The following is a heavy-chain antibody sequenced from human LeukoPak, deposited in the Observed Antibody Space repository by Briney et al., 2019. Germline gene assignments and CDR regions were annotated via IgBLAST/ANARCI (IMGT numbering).Heavy chain of an antibody. CDR1: GYTFTSYD. D-gene: IGHD3-22*01. CDR2: INPSGGST. V-gene: IGHV1-46*01. CDR3: ARAPATYYYDSSGYDPLGYFDY. Sequence: ASVKVSCKASGYTFTSYDINWVRQATGQGLEWMGIINPSGGSTSYAQKFQGRVTMTRDMSTSTVYMELSSLRSEDTAVYYCARAPATYYYDSSGYDPLGYFDYWGQGTLVTVSS. J-gene: IGHJ4*02.